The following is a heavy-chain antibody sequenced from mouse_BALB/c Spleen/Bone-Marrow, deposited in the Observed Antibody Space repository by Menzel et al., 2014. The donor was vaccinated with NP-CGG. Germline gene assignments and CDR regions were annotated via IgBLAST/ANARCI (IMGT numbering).Heavy chain of an antibody. V-gene: IGHV1-18*01. CDR1: GYTFTDYT. D-gene: IGHD2-3*01. J-gene: IGHJ2*01. Sequence: EVQLQQSGPELVKPGASVKISCKTSGYTFTDYTIHWVKQSQGKSLEWIGRVNPNIGGSNNNQKFKDKAALTVGKSSSTAYMELRSLTSDDSAVYYCARGRWYYWGQGTTLTVSS. CDR3: ARGRWYY. CDR2: VNPNIGGS.